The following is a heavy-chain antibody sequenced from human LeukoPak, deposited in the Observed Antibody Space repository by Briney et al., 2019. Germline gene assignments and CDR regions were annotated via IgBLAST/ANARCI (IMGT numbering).Heavy chain of an antibody. Sequence: SETLSLTCTVSGGSISSSSDYWGWIRQPPGKGLEWIGNIYKSESTYYKSSLKSRVTISVDTSKNQFSLKLSSVTAADTAVYYCARGPSSGVGFDPWGQGTLVTVSS. D-gene: IGHD6-19*01. CDR3: ARGPSSGVGFDP. CDR1: GGSISSSSDY. J-gene: IGHJ5*02. CDR2: IYKSEST. V-gene: IGHV4-39*07.